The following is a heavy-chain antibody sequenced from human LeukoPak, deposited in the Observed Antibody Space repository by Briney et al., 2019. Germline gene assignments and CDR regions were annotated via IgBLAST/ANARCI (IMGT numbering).Heavy chain of an antibody. CDR3: ARGRSATAIPYDSSGYYPPDAFDI. V-gene: IGHV1-8*01. Sequence: GASVKVSCKGSGYTFTSYDINWGRQATGQGLEWMGWMNPNSGNTGYAQKVQGRGTMTRNTSISTAYMELSSLRSEDTAVYYCARGRSATAIPYDSSGYYPPDAFDIWGQGTMVTVSS. D-gene: IGHD3-22*01. CDR1: GYTFTSYD. CDR2: MNPNSGNT. J-gene: IGHJ3*02.